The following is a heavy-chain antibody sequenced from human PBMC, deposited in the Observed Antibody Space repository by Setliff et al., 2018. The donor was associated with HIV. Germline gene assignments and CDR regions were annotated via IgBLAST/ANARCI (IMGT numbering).Heavy chain of an antibody. CDR1: GYTFTSYG. D-gene: IGHD2-15*01. V-gene: IGHV1-18*01. CDR3: AMGVVVAATPEPSH. J-gene: IGHJ4*02. CDR2: ISGYNGNT. Sequence: ASVKVSCKASGYTFTSYGISWVRQAPGQGLEWMGWISGYNGNTNFAQKLQGRVTMTTDTSTSTAYMELRSLRSDDTAVYYCAMGVVVAATPEPSHWGQGTLVTVSS.